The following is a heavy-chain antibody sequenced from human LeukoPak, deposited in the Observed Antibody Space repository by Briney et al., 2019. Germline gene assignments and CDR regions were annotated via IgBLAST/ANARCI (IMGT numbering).Heavy chain of an antibody. CDR2: INSDGSST. Sequence: QAGGSLRLSCAASGFTFSSYWMHWVRQAPGKGLVWVSRINSDGSSTSYADSVKGRFTISRDNSKNTLYLQMNSLRAEDTAMYYCARDQTALKFRIPVDCWGQGTLVTVSS. CDR3: ARDQTALKFRIPVDC. D-gene: IGHD1-20*01. V-gene: IGHV3-74*01. CDR1: GFTFSSYW. J-gene: IGHJ4*02.